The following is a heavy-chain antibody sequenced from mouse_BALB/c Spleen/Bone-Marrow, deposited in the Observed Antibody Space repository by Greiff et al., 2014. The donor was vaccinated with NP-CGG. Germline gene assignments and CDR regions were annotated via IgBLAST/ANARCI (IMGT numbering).Heavy chain of an antibody. V-gene: IGHV5-9-3*01. CDR1: GFTFSHYA. CDR2: INSDSRYT. J-gene: IGHJ2*01. Sequence: EVKLEESGGDLVKPGGSLKLSCAASGFTFSHYAMSWVRQTPERRLEWVAIINSDSRYTYYPDSVKGRFTISRDNAKNTLYLQMSSLRSEDTAMYYCARQGVITTIVSYFDYWGQGTTLAVSS. CDR3: ARQGVITTIVSYFDY. D-gene: IGHD1-1*01.